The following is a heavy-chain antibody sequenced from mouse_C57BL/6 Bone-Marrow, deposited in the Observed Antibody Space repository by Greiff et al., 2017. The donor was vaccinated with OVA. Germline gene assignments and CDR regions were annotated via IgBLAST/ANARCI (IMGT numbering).Heavy chain of an antibody. CDR1: GYTFTSYW. Sequence: QQSCKASGYTFTSYWMHWVKQRPGRGLEWIGRIDPNSGGTKYNEKFKSKATLTVDKPSSTAYMQLSSLTSEDSAVYYCARGGSNPAWFAYWGQGTLVTVSA. J-gene: IGHJ3*01. V-gene: IGHV1-72*01. D-gene: IGHD1-1*01. CDR2: IDPNSGGT. CDR3: ARGGSNPAWFAY.